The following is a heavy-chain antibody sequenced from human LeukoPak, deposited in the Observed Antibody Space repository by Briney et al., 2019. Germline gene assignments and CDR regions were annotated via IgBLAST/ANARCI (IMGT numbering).Heavy chain of an antibody. CDR3: ARESGDIVDQNAYNWFDP. Sequence: SETLSLTCTVSGGSISSGDYYWSWIRQPPGTGLECIGYIYYSGSTYYNPSLKSRVTISVDTSKNQFSLKLSSVTAADTAVYYCARESGDIVDQNAYNWFDPWGQGTLVTVSS. V-gene: IGHV4-30-4*01. CDR2: IYYSGST. D-gene: IGHD2-15*01. J-gene: IGHJ5*02. CDR1: GGSISSGDYY.